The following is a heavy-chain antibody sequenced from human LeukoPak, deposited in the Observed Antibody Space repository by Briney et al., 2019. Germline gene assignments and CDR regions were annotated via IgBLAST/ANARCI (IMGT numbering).Heavy chain of an antibody. V-gene: IGHV3-66*01. CDR2: IYSGGST. D-gene: IGHD3-10*01. CDR1: GFTVSSNY. CDR3: ARAKYYYGSGSPPQRDV. J-gene: IGHJ6*04. Sequence: TGGSLRLSCAASGFTVSSNYMSWVRQAPGKGLEWVSVIYSGGSTYYADSVKGRFTISRDNSKNTLYLQMNSLRAEDTAVYYCARAKYYYGSGSPPQRDVWGKGTTVTISS.